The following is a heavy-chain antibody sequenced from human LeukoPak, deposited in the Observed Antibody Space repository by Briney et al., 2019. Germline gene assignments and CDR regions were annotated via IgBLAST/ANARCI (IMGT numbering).Heavy chain of an antibody. J-gene: IGHJ4*02. D-gene: IGHD6-13*01. Sequence: GGSLRLSCAASGFTFSSYSMNWVRQAPGKGLEWVSYISSSSSTIYYADSVKGRFTISRDNAKNSLYLQMNSLRAEDTAVYYCAREFTAAVPGGFDYWGQGTLVTVSS. V-gene: IGHV3-48*01. CDR3: AREFTAAVPGGFDY. CDR1: GFTFSSYS. CDR2: ISSSSSTI.